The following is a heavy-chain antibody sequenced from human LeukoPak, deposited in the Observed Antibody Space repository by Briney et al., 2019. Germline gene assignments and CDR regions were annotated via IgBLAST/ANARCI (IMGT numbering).Heavy chain of an antibody. CDR1: GFTVSSNY. V-gene: IGHV3-53*01. J-gene: IGHJ6*03. Sequence: PGGSLRLSCAASGFTVSSNYMSWVRQAPGKGLEWVSVIYSGGSTYCADSVKGRFTISRDNSKNTLYLQMNSLRAEDTAVYYCARSRLQYNYYYMDVWGKGTTVTVSS. CDR3: ARSRLQYNYYYMDV. D-gene: IGHD4-11*01. CDR2: IYSGGST.